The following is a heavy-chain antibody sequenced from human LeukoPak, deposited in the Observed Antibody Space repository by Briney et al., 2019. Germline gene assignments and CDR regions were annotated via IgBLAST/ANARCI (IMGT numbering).Heavy chain of an antibody. CDR1: GFTFSSYA. Sequence: PGGSLRLSCAGSGFTFSSYAMSWVRQAPGKGLEWVSSIVASGYTTYYADSVKGRFTISRDNSRNTVYLQMNSLRAEDTAVYYCALLGLNWGQGTLVAVSS. CDR2: IVASGYTT. V-gene: IGHV3-23*01. CDR3: ALLGLN. J-gene: IGHJ4*02. D-gene: IGHD2-15*01.